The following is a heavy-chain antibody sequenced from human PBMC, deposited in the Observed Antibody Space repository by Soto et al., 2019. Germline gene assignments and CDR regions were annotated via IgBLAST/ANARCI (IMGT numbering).Heavy chain of an antibody. Sequence: QVQLQESGPGLVKPSQTLSLTCTVSGGPISSGGYYWSWIRQHPGKGLEWIGYIYYSGSTYYNPSLKSRVTISVDTSKNQFSLKLSSVTAADTAVYYCARDMSNEGVLDYWGQGTLVTVSS. J-gene: IGHJ4*02. V-gene: IGHV4-31*03. CDR1: GGPISSGGYY. CDR3: ARDMSNEGVLDY. D-gene: IGHD1-1*01. CDR2: IYYSGST.